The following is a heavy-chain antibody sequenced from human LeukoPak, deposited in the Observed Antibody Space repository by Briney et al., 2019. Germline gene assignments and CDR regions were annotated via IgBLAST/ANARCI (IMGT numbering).Heavy chain of an antibody. J-gene: IGHJ4*02. CDR3: ARPLGVYCSGGSCYKSILIY. CDR2: MNPNSGNT. D-gene: IGHD2-15*01. Sequence: ASVKASRKASGYTFTSYDINWVRQATGQGLEWMGWMNPNSGNTGYEQKFQGRVTMTRNTSISTAYMELSSLSSQDTAVYYCARPLGVYCSGGSCYKSILIYWGQGTLGTVSS. V-gene: IGHV1-8*01. CDR1: GYTFTSYD.